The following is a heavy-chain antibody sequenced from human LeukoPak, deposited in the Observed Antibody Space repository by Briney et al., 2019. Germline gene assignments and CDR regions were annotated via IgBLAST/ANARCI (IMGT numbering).Heavy chain of an antibody. CDR2: ISGSGGST. CDR1: GFTFSSYA. V-gene: IGHV3-23*01. D-gene: IGHD3-3*01. CDR3: AKDLNYDFWSGYPDY. Sequence: GGSLRLSCAASGFTFSSYAMSWVRQAPGKGLEWVSAISGSGGSTYYADSVKGRFTISRDNSMNTLYLQMNSLRAEDTAVYYCAKDLNYDFWSGYPDYWGQGTLVTVSS. J-gene: IGHJ4*02.